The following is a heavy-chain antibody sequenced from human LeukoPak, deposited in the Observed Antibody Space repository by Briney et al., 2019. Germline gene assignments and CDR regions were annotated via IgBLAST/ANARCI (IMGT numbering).Heavy chain of an antibody. CDR3: ASHLGVYSSSSFDY. CDR1: GFTFCIHA. D-gene: IGHD6-6*01. J-gene: IGHJ4*02. CDR2: ISGSCGST. Sequence: GGALRLSCAASGFTFCIHAMNLGRQAPGKGLGWVSAISGSCGSTYYADSVKGRFTISRDNSKNTLYLQMSSPRVEDTAVYYCASHLGVYSSSSFDYWGQGTLVTVSS. V-gene: IGHV3-23*01.